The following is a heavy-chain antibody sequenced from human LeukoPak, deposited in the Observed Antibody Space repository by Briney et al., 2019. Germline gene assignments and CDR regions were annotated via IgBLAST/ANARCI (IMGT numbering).Heavy chain of an antibody. CDR2: IYYSGST. CDR3: ARHLAHGYSYGPTDY. V-gene: IGHV4-34*01. J-gene: IGHJ4*02. CDR1: SVSFSGYY. Sequence: PSETLSLTCAVNSVSFSGYYWTWIRQPPGKGLEWIGSIYYSGSTYYNPSLKSRVTISVDTSKNQFSLKLSSVTAADTAVYYCARHLAHGYSYGPTDYWGQGTLVTVSS. D-gene: IGHD5-18*01.